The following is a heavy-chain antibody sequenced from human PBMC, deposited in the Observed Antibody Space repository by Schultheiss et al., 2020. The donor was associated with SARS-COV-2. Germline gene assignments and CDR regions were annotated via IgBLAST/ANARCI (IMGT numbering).Heavy chain of an antibody. CDR3: AQSMYGKYQFDN. Sequence: SETLSLTCTVSGGSISRGNYNWTWIRQPAGKGLEWIGYIYYSGSTYYNPSLKSRVTISVDTSKNQFSLKLRSVTAADTAMYYCAQSMYGKYQFDNWGQGTLVTVSS. V-gene: IGHV4-61*10. CDR2: IYYSGST. D-gene: IGHD2-2*01. CDR1: GGSISRGNYN. J-gene: IGHJ4*02.